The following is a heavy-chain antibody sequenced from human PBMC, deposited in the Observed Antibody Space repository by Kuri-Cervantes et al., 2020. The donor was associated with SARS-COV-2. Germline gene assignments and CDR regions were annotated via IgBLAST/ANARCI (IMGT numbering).Heavy chain of an antibody. CDR3: ARGGEDFVQETRNWFEP. CDR1: GFLFSASA. V-gene: IGHV3-73*01. CDR2: VRGKANNYAT. J-gene: IGHJ5*02. D-gene: IGHD2-8*01. Sequence: GESLKISCEVSGFLFSASAIHWVRQASGKGLEWVGRVRGKANNYATAYAASVKGRFTISRDDSKNMAYLQMNSLKAEDTAVYYCARGGEDFVQETRNWFEPWGRGTQVTVSS.